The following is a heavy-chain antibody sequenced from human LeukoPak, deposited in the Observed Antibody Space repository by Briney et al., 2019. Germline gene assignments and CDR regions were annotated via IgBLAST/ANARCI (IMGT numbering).Heavy chain of an antibody. V-gene: IGHV3-30*18. D-gene: IGHD6-19*01. Sequence: GGSLRLSCAASGFTFSSYGMHWVRRAPGKGLEWVAVISYDGSNKYYADSVKGRFTISRDNSKNTLYLQMNSLRAEDTAVYYCAKDPRGGQWLEGLDYWGQGTLVTVSS. J-gene: IGHJ4*02. CDR1: GFTFSSYG. CDR2: ISYDGSNK. CDR3: AKDPRGGQWLEGLDY.